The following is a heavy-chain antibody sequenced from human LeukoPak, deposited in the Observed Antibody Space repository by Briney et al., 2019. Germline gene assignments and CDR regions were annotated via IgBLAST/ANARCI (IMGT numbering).Heavy chain of an antibody. V-gene: IGHV4-34*01. J-gene: IGHJ4*02. Sequence: SETLSLTCAVSGASFSGFYWSWIRQPPGKRLEWVGEINHSGATNYNPSLKSRVTISVDTSKKQFSLNLSSVTAADTAVYYCARRFGQLWFDYWDQGTLVTVSS. CDR1: GASFSGFY. CDR3: ARRFGQLWFDY. CDR2: INHSGAT. D-gene: IGHD5-18*01.